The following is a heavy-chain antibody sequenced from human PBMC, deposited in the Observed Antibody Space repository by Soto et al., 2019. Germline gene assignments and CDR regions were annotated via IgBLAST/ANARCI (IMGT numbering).Heavy chain of an antibody. CDR2: ISFDGSNK. CDR1: GFTFSSYA. V-gene: IGHV3-30-3*01. J-gene: IGHJ5*02. CDR3: GRDRRFGNGYNLGFDA. D-gene: IGHD5-12*01. Sequence: QVQLVESEGGVVQPGRSLRLSCAASGFTFSSYAMHWVRQAPGKGLEWVAVISFDGSNKYYADSVKDRFTISRDNSKNTLYVQMNSLRAEDTAVYYCGRDRRFGNGYNLGFDAWGQGTLVTVSS.